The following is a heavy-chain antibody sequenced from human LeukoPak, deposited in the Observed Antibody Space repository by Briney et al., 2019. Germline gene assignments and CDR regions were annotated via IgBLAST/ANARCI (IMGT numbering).Heavy chain of an antibody. D-gene: IGHD3-3*01. J-gene: IGHJ3*01. CDR1: GFTFDDYD. CDR2: INWNGGST. Sequence: GGSLRLSCAASGFTFDDYDMSWVRQAPGKGLEWVSGINWNGGSTGYADSVKGRFSTSRDNAKNSLYLQMNSLRAEDTALYYCARESFTIFGVVIHDAFDVWGQGTMVTVSS. V-gene: IGHV3-20*04. CDR3: ARESFTIFGVVIHDAFDV.